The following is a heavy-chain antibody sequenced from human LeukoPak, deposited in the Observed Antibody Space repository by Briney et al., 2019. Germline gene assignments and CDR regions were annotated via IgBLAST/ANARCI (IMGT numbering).Heavy chain of an antibody. CDR3: ARQLGYCSSTSCYADKVDY. Sequence: SETLSLTCTVSGGSISSSSYYWGWIRQPPGKGLEWIGSIYYGGSTYYNPSLKSRVTISVDTSKNQFSLKLSSVTAADTAVYYCARQLGYCSSTSCYADKVDYWGQGTLVTVSS. D-gene: IGHD2-2*01. CDR2: IYYGGST. CDR1: GGSISSSSYY. V-gene: IGHV4-39*01. J-gene: IGHJ4*02.